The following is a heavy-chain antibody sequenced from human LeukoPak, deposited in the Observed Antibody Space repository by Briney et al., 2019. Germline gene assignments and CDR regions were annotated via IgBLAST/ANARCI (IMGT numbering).Heavy chain of an antibody. CDR1: GFTFSSYG. CDR2: IWYDGSNK. CDR3: AGAYSSGWNYFDC. J-gene: IGHJ4*02. Sequence: PGKSLRLSCAASGFTFSSYGMHWVRQAPGKGLEWVAVIWYDGSNKYYADSVKGRFTISRDNSKNTVYLQMNSLRAEDTAVYYCAGAYSSGWNYFDCWGQGTLVTVSS. V-gene: IGHV3-33*01. D-gene: IGHD6-19*01.